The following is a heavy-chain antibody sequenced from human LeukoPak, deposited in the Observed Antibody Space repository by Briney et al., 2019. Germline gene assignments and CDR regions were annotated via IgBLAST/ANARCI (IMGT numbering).Heavy chain of an antibody. D-gene: IGHD3-10*01. J-gene: IGHJ6*02. CDR1: GFTFSSYA. CDR3: ARDRGIKYYYYGLDV. Sequence: GGSLRLSCAASGFTFSSYAMHWVRQAPGKGLEWVSVIYSGDTTYYADSVKGRFTISRDNSKNTLYLQMNSLRAEDTAVYYCARDRGIKYYYYGLDVWGQGTTVTVSS. CDR2: IYSGDTT. V-gene: IGHV3-66*01.